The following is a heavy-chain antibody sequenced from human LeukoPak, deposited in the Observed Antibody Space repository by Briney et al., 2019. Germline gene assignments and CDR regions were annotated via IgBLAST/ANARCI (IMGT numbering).Heavy chain of an antibody. CDR3: ARVRLTSVRAIVVVPAAIDY. J-gene: IGHJ4*02. CDR2: IYHSGST. D-gene: IGHD2-2*01. CDR1: GGSFSGYY. V-gene: IGHV4-34*01. Sequence: SETLSLTCAVYGGSFSGYYWSWIRQPPGKGLEWIGEIYHSGSTNYNLSLKSRVTISVDKSKNQFSLKLSSVTAADTAVYYCARVRLTSVRAIVVVPAAIDYWGQGTLVTVSS.